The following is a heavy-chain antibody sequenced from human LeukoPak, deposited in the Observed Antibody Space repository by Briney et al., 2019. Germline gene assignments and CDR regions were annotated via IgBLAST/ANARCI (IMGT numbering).Heavy chain of an antibody. Sequence: ASVRVSCKTSGYTFTDYDITWVRQAPGQGLEWMGRVSPYNGNTYYSQRFQDRVIITKDTSTGTAYMDLRDLRTDDTAMYYCARNGRVRRVVKDLFEYWGQGTLVAVSS. CDR3: ARNGRVRRVVKDLFEY. J-gene: IGHJ4*02. CDR1: GYTFTDYD. D-gene: IGHD3-10*01. V-gene: IGHV1-18*01. CDR2: VSPYNGNT.